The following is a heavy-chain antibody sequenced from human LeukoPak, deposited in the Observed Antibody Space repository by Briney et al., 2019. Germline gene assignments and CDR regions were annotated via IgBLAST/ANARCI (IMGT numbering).Heavy chain of an antibody. CDR3: AKDSITMVRGVMRPNFDY. CDR1: GFTFSSYA. J-gene: IGHJ4*02. CDR2: ISGSGGST. V-gene: IGHV3-23*01. Sequence: GGSLRLSCAASGFTFSSYAMSWVRQAPGKGLEWVSAISGSGGSTYYADSVKGRFTISRDNSKNTLYLQMNSLRAEDTAAYYCAKDSITMVRGVMRPNFDYWGQGTPVTVSS. D-gene: IGHD3-10*01.